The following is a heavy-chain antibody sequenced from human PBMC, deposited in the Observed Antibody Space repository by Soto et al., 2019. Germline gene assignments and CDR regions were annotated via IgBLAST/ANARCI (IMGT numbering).Heavy chain of an antibody. V-gene: IGHV1-2*02. CDR1: GYTFTGYY. J-gene: IGHJ6*02. CDR2: INPNSGGT. CDR3: ARGPRNIYSDYYGMDV. Sequence: ASVKVSCKASGYTFTGYYMHWVRQAPGQGLEWMGWINPNSGGTNYAQKFQGRVTISIDTSENQFSLKLSSATAADTAVYYCARGPRNIYSDYYGMDVWGQGTTVAVSS.